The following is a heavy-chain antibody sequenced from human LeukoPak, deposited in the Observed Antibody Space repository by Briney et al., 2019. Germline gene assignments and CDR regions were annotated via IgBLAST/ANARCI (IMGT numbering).Heavy chain of an antibody. CDR3: EEMPGKFDY. V-gene: IGHV4-39*03. Sequence: SETLSLTCTVSGGSISSSSYYWGWIRQPPGKGLEWIGSIYYSGSTYYNPSLKSRVTISVDTSKNQFSLKLSSVTAADTAMYVREEMPGKFDYWGQGTLVTVSS. D-gene: IGHD1-26*01. CDR1: GGSISSSSYY. CDR2: IYYSGST. J-gene: IGHJ4*02.